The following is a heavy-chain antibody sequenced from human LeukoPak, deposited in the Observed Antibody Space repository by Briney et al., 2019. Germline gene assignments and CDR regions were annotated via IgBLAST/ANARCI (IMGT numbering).Heavy chain of an antibody. CDR3: AKGQMVRGVTTSYYMDA. CDR1: GFTFSSYV. Sequence: GGSLRLSCAASGFTFSSYVMSWVRQAPGKGLEWVSAIGGYSLTVYNAQSLKGRFTVSRDNSKNTLYPQVTDLRVDDTAVYYCAKGQMVRGVTTSYYMDAWGKGTRVTVSS. V-gene: IGHV3-23*01. CDR2: IGGYSLTV. J-gene: IGHJ6*03. D-gene: IGHD3-10*01.